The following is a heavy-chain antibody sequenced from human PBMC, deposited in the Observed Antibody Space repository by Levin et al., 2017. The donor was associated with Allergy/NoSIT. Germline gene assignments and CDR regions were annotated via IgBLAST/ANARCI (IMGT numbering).Heavy chain of an antibody. D-gene: IGHD2-15*01. J-gene: IGHJ5*02. V-gene: IGHV4-30-4*01. Sequence: SETLSLTCTVSGGSISSGDYYWSWIRQPPGKGLEWIGYIYYSGSTYYNPSLKSRVTISVDTSKNQFSLKLSSVTAADTAVYYCARALGCSGGSCYSAVWFDPWGQGTLVTVSS. CDR3: ARALGCSGGSCYSAVWFDP. CDR1: GGSISSGDYY. CDR2: IYYSGST.